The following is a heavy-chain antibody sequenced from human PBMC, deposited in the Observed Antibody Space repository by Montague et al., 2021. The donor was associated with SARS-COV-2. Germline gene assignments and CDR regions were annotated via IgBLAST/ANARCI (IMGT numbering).Heavy chain of an antibody. Sequence: TLSLTCTVSGGSRSSASYYYNWIRQSAGKGLEWNGHIYVTGTTDYNSSFESRVPNSIDTSKDQFSLKLRSVTAADTAVYYCARVRGGSGSYWGATPHHGMDVWGQGATVIVSS. D-gene: IGHD1-26*01. CDR2: IYVTGTT. CDR3: ARVRGGSGSYWGATPHHGMDV. J-gene: IGHJ6*02. V-gene: IGHV4-61*09. CDR1: GGSRSSASYY.